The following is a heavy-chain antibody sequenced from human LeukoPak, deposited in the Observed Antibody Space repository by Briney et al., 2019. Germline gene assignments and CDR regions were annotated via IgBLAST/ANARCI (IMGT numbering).Heavy chain of an antibody. CDR2: IDPNSGNT. CDR3: GRGIQSFDP. V-gene: IGHV1-2*06. CDR1: GYTFTAYC. J-gene: IGHJ5*02. Sequence: ASVKVSCKASGYTFTAYCIHWVRQAPGQGLEWMGRIDPNSGNTIYAQKFQDRVTMTRDTSLSAAYMEISRLTYDDTAVYYCGRGIQSFDPWGQGTLVTVSS.